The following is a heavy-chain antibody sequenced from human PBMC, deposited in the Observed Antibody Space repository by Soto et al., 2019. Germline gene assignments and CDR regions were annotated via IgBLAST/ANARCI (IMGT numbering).Heavy chain of an antibody. Sequence: QVQLVESGGGVVQPGRSLRLSCAASGFTFSSYGMHWVRQAPGKGLEWVAVIWYDGSNKYYADSVKGRFTISRDNSKNTLYLQMNSLRAEDTAVYYCARDKRAAAAQGDWYFDLWGRGTLVTVSS. J-gene: IGHJ2*01. CDR1: GFTFSSYG. CDR3: ARDKRAAAAQGDWYFDL. CDR2: IWYDGSNK. V-gene: IGHV3-33*01. D-gene: IGHD6-13*01.